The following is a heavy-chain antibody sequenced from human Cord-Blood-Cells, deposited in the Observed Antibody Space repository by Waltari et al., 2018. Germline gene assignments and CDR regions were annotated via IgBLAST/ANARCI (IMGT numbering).Heavy chain of an antibody. CDR3: ARVAYCGGDCYSTPYQYYFDY. CDR2: SSSSSSTI. CDR1: GFTFSSYS. D-gene: IGHD2-21*01. V-gene: IGHV3-48*02. J-gene: IGHJ4*02. Sequence: EVQLVESGGGLVQPGGSLRLSCAASGFTFSSYSMNWVRQAPGKGLEWVSDSSSSSSTIYYADSVKGRFTISRDNAKNSLYLQMNSLRDEDTTVYYCARVAYCGGDCYSTPYQYYFDYWGQGTLVTVSS.